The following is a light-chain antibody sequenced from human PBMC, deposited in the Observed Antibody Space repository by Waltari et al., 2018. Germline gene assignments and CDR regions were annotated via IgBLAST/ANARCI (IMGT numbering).Light chain of an antibody. J-gene: IGKJ5*01. V-gene: IGKV3-20*01. Sequence: VLTQSPGTLSVSPGERATLSCRASQSLSSGNVAWYQQKPGQAPRLLMYAASVRATDVPDRFRGSGSGTDFTLTISRLEPEDVAIYYCQEYGTSPQVTFGRGTRLEIK. CDR3: QEYGTSPQVT. CDR1: QSLSSGN. CDR2: AAS.